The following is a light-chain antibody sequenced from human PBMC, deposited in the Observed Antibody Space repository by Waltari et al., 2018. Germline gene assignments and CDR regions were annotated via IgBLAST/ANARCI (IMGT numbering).Light chain of an antibody. Sequence: QSVLTQPPSVSGAPGQRVTIPCSGSTSNIGAPYDVHWYQQHPGTAPKLLIFANVHRPSGVPGRFSGSKSGTSASLAITGLQAEDEADYYCQSYDRRLEVIFGGGTKLAVL. CDR2: ANV. V-gene: IGLV1-40*01. J-gene: IGLJ2*01. CDR1: TSNIGAPYD. CDR3: QSYDRRLEVI.